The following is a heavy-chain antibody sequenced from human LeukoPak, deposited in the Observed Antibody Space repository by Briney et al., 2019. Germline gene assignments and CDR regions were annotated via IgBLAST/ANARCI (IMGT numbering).Heavy chain of an antibody. Sequence: SVKVSCKASGGTFSSYAISWVRQAPGQGLEWMGRIIPILGIANYAQKFHGRVTITADKSTSTAYMELSSLRSEDTAVYYCARGDTAMATGRSFVYWGQGTLVTVSS. CDR1: GGTFSSYA. J-gene: IGHJ4*02. D-gene: IGHD5-18*01. V-gene: IGHV1-69*04. CDR2: IIPILGIA. CDR3: ARGDTAMATGRSFVY.